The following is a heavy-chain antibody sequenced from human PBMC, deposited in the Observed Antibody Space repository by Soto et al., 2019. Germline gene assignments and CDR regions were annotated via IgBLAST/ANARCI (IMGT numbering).Heavy chain of an antibody. J-gene: IGHJ5*02. V-gene: IGHV4-4*02. CDR1: GGTVASSHW. CDR3: AREIVTAGGNNYFDP. Sequence: QVQLQESGPRLVKPSGSLSLTCGVSGGTVASSHWWSWVRQSPGGGLDWIGNVYHTGDTNFNSSLQSRVTISVDKCNNYVSLRLNSLTAADTAVYFCAREIVTAGGNNYFDPWGPGTLVTVSS. D-gene: IGHD2-21*02. CDR2: VYHTGDT.